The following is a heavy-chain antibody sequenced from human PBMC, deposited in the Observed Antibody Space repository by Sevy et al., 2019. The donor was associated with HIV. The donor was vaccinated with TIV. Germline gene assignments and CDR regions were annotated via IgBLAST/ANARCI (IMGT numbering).Heavy chain of an antibody. J-gene: IGHJ4*01. CDR2: MSGRGDSQ. V-gene: IGHV3-23*01. D-gene: IGHD3-3*01. CDR3: EKAVPDRSSYDDFWSGSPCFDY. Sequence: GGSLRLSCVGSGFRFGSQAMSWVRQAPGKGLEWVSGMSGRGDSQAYAHSVKGRFTISRDNSKNTVYLQMNSLTAEDTTLYYGEKAVPDRSSYDDFWSGSPCFDYWGRGILVTVSS. CDR1: GFRFGSQA.